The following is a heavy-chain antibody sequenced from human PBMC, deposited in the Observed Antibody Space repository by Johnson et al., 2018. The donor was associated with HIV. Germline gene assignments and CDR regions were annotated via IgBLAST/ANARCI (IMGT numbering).Heavy chain of an antibody. CDR1: GFTFDDYA. CDR2: ISWDGGRT. J-gene: IGHJ3*02. V-gene: IGHV3-43D*03. Sequence: VQLVESGGVVVQPGGSLRLSCAASGFTFDDYAMHWVRQAPGKGLEWVSLISWDGGRTSSAESVKGGFTISRDNSKNSLYLQMNSLRAEDTALYYCAKTALFQSIWDAFDIWGQGTMVTVSS. CDR3: AKTALFQSIWDAFDI. D-gene: IGHD3-10*01.